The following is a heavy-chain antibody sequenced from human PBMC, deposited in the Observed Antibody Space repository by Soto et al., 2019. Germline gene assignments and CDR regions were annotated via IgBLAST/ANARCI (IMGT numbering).Heavy chain of an antibody. CDR1: GFTFSDYY. V-gene: IGHV3-11*04. CDR2: ISSSGSTI. CDR3: ARDRLARGIPVAGRIDY. J-gene: IGHJ4*02. D-gene: IGHD6-19*01. Sequence: GGSLRLSCVASGFTFSDYYMSWIRQAPGKGLEWVSYISSSGSTIYYADSVKGRFTISRDDADNSLYLQMNSLRVEDTAVYYCARDRLARGIPVAGRIDYWGQGALVTVSS.